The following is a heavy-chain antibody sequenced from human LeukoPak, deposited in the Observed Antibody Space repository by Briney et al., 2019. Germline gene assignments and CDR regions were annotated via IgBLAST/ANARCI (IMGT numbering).Heavy chain of an antibody. Sequence: GASVKVSCKTSGHTFTRYAMHWVRQAPGQRLEWMGWVYAGNGNTKYSPRFQGRVTITRDTSANKAYMELSSLRSEDTAVYYCARGLRDGFNPGYFDYWGQGTLVTVSS. CDR3: ARGLRDGFNPGYFDY. CDR1: GHTFTRYA. CDR2: VYAGNGNT. V-gene: IGHV1-3*01. J-gene: IGHJ4*02. D-gene: IGHD5-24*01.